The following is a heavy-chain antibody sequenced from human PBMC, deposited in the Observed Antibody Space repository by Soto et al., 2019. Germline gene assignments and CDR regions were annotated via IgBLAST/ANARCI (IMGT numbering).Heavy chain of an antibody. J-gene: IGHJ4*02. CDR3: AKDGNEWLRLEGHFDY. V-gene: IGHV3-23*01. D-gene: IGHD5-12*01. Sequence: EVQLLESGGGLVQPGGSLRLSCAASGFTFTSYAMSWVRQAPGKGLEWVSAISGSGGSTYYADSVKGRFTISRDNSKNTLYLQMNSLRAEDTAVYYCAKDGNEWLRLEGHFDYWGQGTLVTVSS. CDR1: GFTFTSYA. CDR2: ISGSGGST.